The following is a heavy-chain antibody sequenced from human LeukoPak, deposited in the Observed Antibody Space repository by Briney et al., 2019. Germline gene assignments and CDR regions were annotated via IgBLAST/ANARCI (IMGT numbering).Heavy chain of an antibody. V-gene: IGHV4-34*01. CDR1: GGSFSGYY. CDR3: GSLPSHYYDSSGHDY. CDR2: INHSGST. D-gene: IGHD3-22*01. J-gene: IGHJ4*02. Sequence: SETLSLTCAADGGSFSGYYWSWIRQPPGKGLEWIGEINHSGSTNYNPSLKSRVTISVDTSKNQFSLKLSSVTAADTAVYSCGSLPSHYYDSSGHDYWGKGPLVTVSS.